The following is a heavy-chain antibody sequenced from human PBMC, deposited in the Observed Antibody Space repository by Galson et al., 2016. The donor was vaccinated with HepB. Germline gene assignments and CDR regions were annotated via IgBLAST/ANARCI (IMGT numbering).Heavy chain of an antibody. J-gene: IGHJ4*02. D-gene: IGHD5/OR15-5a*01. Sequence: SLRLSCAASGFTFSSYGMHWVRQAPGKGLEWVAVISFDGSNTYYADSVKGRFTISRDNSKNTLYLQMNSLKAEDTAVYYCARRGLLHLALDYWGQGALVTVSS. CDR1: GFTFSSYG. CDR2: ISFDGSNT. CDR3: ARRGLLHLALDY. V-gene: IGHV3-30*03.